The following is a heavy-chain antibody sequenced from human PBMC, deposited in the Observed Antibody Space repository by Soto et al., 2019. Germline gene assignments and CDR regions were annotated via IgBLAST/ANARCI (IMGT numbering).Heavy chain of an antibody. D-gene: IGHD3-10*01. J-gene: IGHJ5*02. Sequence: GGSLRLSCAASGFDFSSNSMTWVRQAPGKGLEWVSGISATGDKTFYLDSVRGRFTVSRDIYKNILYPHMSSLRAEDTAVYYCTKWSGFGDAWGQGTLVTVSS. CDR2: ISATGDKT. CDR1: GFDFSSNS. V-gene: IGHV3-23*01. CDR3: TKWSGFGDA.